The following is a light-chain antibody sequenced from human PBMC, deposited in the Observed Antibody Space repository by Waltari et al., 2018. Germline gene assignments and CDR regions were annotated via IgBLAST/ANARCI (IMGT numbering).Light chain of an antibody. CDR1: SSDVGGYSR. J-gene: IGLJ1*01. CDR3: CSYAGYSTYV. Sequence: QSALTQPASVSGSPGQSLTISCTGTSSDVGGYSRFPWYQHHPGKAPKLILYADRKRPSGVSDRFSGSTSGNTASLTISGLQAEDEADYFCCSYAGYSTYVFGTGTKVTVL. CDR2: ADR. V-gene: IGLV2-23*01.